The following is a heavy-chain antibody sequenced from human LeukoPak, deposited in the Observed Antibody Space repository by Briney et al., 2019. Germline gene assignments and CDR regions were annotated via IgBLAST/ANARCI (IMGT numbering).Heavy chain of an antibody. Sequence: QPGGSLRLSCAASGFTFSSYAMSWVRQAPGKGLEWVSAISGSGGSTYYADSVKGRFAISRDNSNNTLYLQMNGLRVEDTAVYYCAKKMGPGRNGPSDYWGQGTLVTVSS. D-gene: IGHD2-8*01. V-gene: IGHV3-23*01. CDR1: GFTFSSYA. CDR3: AKKMGPGRNGPSDY. J-gene: IGHJ4*02. CDR2: ISGSGGST.